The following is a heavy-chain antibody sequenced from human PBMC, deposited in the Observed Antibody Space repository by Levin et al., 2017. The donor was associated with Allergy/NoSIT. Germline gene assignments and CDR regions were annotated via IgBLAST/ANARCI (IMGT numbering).Heavy chain of an antibody. J-gene: IGHJ4*02. CDR3: ARRAVGYCSSTSCYVINLSYYFDY. V-gene: IGHV3-48*01. CDR2: ISSSSSTI. D-gene: IGHD2-2*01. CDR1: GFTFSSYS. Sequence: PTGGSLRLSCAASGFTFSSYSMNWVRQAPGKGLEWVSYISSSSSTIYYADSVKGRFTISRDNAKNSLYLQMNSLRAEDTAVYYCARRAVGYCSSTSCYVINLSYYFDYWGQGTLVTVSS.